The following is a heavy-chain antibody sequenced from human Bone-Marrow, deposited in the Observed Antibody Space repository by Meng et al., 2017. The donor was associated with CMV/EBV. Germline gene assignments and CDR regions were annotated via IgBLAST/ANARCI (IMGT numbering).Heavy chain of an antibody. CDR1: GYTFTGYY. D-gene: IGHD3-22*01. Sequence: ASVKVSCKAFGYTFTGYYMHWVRQAPGQGLEWMGWINPNSGGTNYAQKFQGRVTMTRDTSISTAYMELSRLRSDDTAVYYCARDYYYDSSGYYYWGQGTLVTVSS. V-gene: IGHV1-2*02. CDR2: INPNSGGT. J-gene: IGHJ4*02. CDR3: ARDYYYDSSGYYY.